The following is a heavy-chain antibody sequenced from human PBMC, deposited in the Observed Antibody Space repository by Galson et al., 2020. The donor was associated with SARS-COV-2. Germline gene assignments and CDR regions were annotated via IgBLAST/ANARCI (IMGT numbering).Heavy chain of an antibody. J-gene: IGHJ6*04. CDR2: VSYDGTKK. V-gene: IGHV3-30*03. CDR3: AREYIPGSRSAAGPGHNYGMDV. Sequence: GGSLRLSCAASGIIFRNFVMPWVRQVPAKAPEWVAVVSYDGTKKYYADPVRGRFTFSRDNSKNTANLQMDSLRPEDTAVYYCAREYIPGSRSAAGPGHNYGMDVWGEGTTVTVFS. D-gene: IGHD6-13*01. CDR1: GIIFRNFV.